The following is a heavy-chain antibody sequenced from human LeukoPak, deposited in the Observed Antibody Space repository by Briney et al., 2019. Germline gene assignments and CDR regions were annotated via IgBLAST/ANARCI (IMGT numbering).Heavy chain of an antibody. Sequence: GSLRLSCAVSGFSIGNHGMHWVRQAPDKGLEWVAMISYDGGAEYYGDSVKGRLTISRDNSENTLYLQMNGLRVEDTAVYYCARDWGSSGWYNWFDPWGQGTLVTVSS. V-gene: IGHV3-30*03. CDR1: GFSIGNHG. CDR3: ARDWGSSGWYNWFDP. D-gene: IGHD3-16*01. CDR2: ISYDGGAE. J-gene: IGHJ5*02.